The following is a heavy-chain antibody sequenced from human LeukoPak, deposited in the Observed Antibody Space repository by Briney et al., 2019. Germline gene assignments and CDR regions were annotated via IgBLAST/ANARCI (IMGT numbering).Heavy chain of an antibody. CDR3: AKDLYSGSPGNPLDY. D-gene: IGHD1-26*01. V-gene: IGHV3-23*01. CDR2: ISGSGGST. Sequence: PGGSLRLSCAASGFTFSSYAMSWIRQAPGKGLEWVSAISGSGGSTYYADSVKGRFTISRDNSKNTLYLQMNSLRAEDTAVYYCAKDLYSGSPGNPLDYWGQGTLVTVSS. CDR1: GFTFSSYA. J-gene: IGHJ4*02.